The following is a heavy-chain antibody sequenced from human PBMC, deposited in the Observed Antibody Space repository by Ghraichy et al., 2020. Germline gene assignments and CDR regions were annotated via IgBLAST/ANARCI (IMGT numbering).Heavy chain of an antibody. D-gene: IGHD1-1*01. CDR1: GGSISGYY. V-gene: IGHV4-59*08. CDR2: MYPSGVT. CDR3: ARHSLGNYYGMDV. Sequence: SQTLSLTCTVSGGSISGYYWSWIRQPPGKGLEWIGYMYPSGVTNYNPSLNSRVTISIDTSKNQFSLKLISVTAADTAVYFCARHSLGNYYGMDVWGKGTTVTVSS. J-gene: IGHJ6*04.